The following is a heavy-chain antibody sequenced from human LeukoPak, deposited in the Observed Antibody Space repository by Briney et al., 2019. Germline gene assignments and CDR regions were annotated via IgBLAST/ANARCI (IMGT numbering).Heavy chain of an antibody. Sequence: GSLRLSCTASGFTVSSNYMSWVRQAPGKGLEWVSVIRSDGSTNHADSVKGRFTISRDNSKNTLYLQMNNLRAEDTAMYYCAREMYSGMYNDAFDIWGQGTKVTASS. CDR1: GFTVSSNY. D-gene: IGHD1-26*01. CDR2: IRSDGST. J-gene: IGHJ3*02. CDR3: AREMYSGMYNDAFDI. V-gene: IGHV3-53*01.